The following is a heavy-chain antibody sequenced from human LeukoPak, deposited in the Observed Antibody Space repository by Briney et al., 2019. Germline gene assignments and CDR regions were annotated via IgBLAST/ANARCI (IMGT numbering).Heavy chain of an antibody. J-gene: IGHJ1*01. V-gene: IGHV3-15*01. Sequence: GGSLRLPCAASGFTFSNAWMSWVRRAPGKGLEWVGRIKSKTDGGTTDYAAPVKGRFTISRDDSKNTLYLEMNSLKTEDTAVYYCTTDAYCGGDCYFHFQHWGQGTLVTVSS. CDR3: TTDAYCGGDCYFHFQH. CDR2: IKSKTDGGTT. CDR1: GFTFSNAW. D-gene: IGHD2-21*02.